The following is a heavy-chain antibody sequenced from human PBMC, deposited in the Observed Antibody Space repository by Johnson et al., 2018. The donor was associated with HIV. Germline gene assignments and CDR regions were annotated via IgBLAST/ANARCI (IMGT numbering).Heavy chain of an antibody. V-gene: IGHV3-7*01. CDR1: GFTFSSYW. D-gene: IGHD1-1*01. CDR3: ATVWRNEVRHSFDT. CDR2: IKQDGSEK. J-gene: IGHJ3*02. Sequence: VQLVESGGGLVQPGGSLRLSCAASGFTFSSYWMSWVRQAPGKGLEWVANIKQDGSEKYYVDSVKGRFTISRDNAKNSLYLQMNSLRAEDTAVYYCATVWRNEVRHSFDTWGQGTVVTVSS.